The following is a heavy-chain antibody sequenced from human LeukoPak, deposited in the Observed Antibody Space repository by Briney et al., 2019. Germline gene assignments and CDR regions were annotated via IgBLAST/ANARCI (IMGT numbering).Heavy chain of an antibody. D-gene: IGHD6-13*01. CDR1: GFTFSSYA. CDR3: ARDGIAATELFY. Sequence: GGSLRLSCAASGFTFSSYAMHWVRQAPGMGLEWVAVIWYDGSNKYYADSVKGRFTISRDNSKNTLYLQMNSLRAEDTAVYYCARDGIAATELFYWGQGTLVRVSS. J-gene: IGHJ4*02. V-gene: IGHV3-33*08. CDR2: IWYDGSNK.